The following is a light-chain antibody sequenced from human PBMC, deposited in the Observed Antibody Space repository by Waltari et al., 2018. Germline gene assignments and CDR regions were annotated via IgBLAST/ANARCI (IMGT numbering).Light chain of an antibody. V-gene: IGKV3-20*01. CDR2: RAS. CDR1: QSVGTSS. J-gene: IGKJ1*01. Sequence: EIVLPQSPGTASLSPGERVTLACRASQSVGTSSLAWYQQQPGQAPRLVIYRASRRATGIPDRFSGSGSGTDFSLTISRLEPEDFAVYYCQQHGTLPATFGQGTKVEIK. CDR3: QQHGTLPAT.